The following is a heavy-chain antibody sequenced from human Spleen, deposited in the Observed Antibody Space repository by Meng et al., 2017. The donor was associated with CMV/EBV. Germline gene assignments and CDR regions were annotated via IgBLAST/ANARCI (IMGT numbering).Heavy chain of an antibody. CDR3: AKPRYTDWFPGPYYFDY. V-gene: IGHV3-23*01. CDR2: ISGSGGST. CDR1: GFTFSSYA. D-gene: IGHD3/OR15-3a*01. Sequence: EVQLLESGGGLVQPGGSMRLSCAASGFTFSSYAMSWVRQAPGKGLEWVSAISGSGGSTYYADSVKGRFTISRDNSKNTLYLQMNSLRAEDTAVYYCAKPRYTDWFPGPYYFDYWGQGTLVTVSS. J-gene: IGHJ4*02.